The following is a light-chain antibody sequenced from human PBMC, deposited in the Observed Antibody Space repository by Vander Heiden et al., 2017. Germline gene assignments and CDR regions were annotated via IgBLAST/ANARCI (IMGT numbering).Light chain of an antibody. CDR3: YSTDSSDKHSGV. V-gene: IGLV3-10*01. CDR2: EDI. J-gene: IGLJ3*02. Sequence: SYELTQPPSVSVSPGQTARITCSGDAFPKKYTYWYQQKSGQAPVLVIYEDIKRPSGIPERVSGSSSGTMATLTITGAQVEDEADYYCYSTDSSDKHSGVFGGGTKLTVL. CDR1: AFPKKY.